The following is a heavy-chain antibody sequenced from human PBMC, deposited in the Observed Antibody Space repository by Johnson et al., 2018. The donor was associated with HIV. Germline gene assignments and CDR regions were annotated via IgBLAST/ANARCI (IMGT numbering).Heavy chain of an antibody. CDR3: ARVSGPSSDAFDI. CDR2: ISYDGSNK. CDR1: GFTFSSYA. J-gene: IGHJ3*02. D-gene: IGHD1-26*01. Sequence: QVQLVESGGGVVQPGRSLRLSCAASGFTFSSYAMHWVRQAPGKGLEWVAVISYDGSNKYYADSVKGRFTISRDNSKNTLYLQMNSLRAEDTAVYYCARVSGPSSDAFDIWGQGTMVTVSS. V-gene: IGHV3-30*04.